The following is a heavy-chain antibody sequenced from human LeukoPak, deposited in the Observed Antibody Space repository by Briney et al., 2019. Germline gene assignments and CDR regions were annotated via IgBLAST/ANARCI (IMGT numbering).Heavy chain of an antibody. CDR3: ARRYCSSTNCYAFDS. Sequence: GGSLRLSCAASGFTFDDYGMSWVRQTPGKGLEWVSSIDRSGSYVYYADSVKGRFTISRDNAKNSVYLQMNSLRVEDTAVYYCARRYCSSTNCYAFDSWGQGTLVTVSS. D-gene: IGHD2-2*01. V-gene: IGHV3-21*01. CDR2: IDRSGSYV. CDR1: GFTFDDYG. J-gene: IGHJ4*02.